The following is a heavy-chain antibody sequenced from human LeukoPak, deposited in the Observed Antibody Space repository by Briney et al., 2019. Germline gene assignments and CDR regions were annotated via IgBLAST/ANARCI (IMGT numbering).Heavy chain of an antibody. Sequence: PSETLFLTCAFSGGSISGHYCSWIRQPPGKGLEWIGYVSYSGSTNYNPSLKSRVTISVDTSKNLFFLKLTSVTAADTALYYCARGNANWGQGTLVTVSS. J-gene: IGHJ4*02. CDR2: VSYSGST. V-gene: IGHV4-59*11. CDR3: ARGNAN. CDR1: GGSISGHY.